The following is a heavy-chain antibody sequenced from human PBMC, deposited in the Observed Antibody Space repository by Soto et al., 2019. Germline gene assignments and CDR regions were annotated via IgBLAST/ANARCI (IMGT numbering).Heavy chain of an antibody. V-gene: IGHV1-69*13. CDR1: GGTFSSYA. Sequence: SVKVSCKASGGTFSSYAISWVRQAPGQGLEWMGGIIPIFGTANYAQKFQGRVTITADESTSTAYMELSSLRSEDTAVYYCARSSPLNIVVVVAATSYYYGMDVWGQGTTVTVSS. CDR2: IIPIFGTA. D-gene: IGHD2-15*01. J-gene: IGHJ6*02. CDR3: ARSSPLNIVVVVAATSYYYGMDV.